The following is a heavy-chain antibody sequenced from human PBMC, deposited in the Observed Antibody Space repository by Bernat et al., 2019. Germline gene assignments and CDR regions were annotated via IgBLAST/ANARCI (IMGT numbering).Heavy chain of an antibody. CDR1: GLTVSSND. V-gene: IGHV3-53*05. CDR3: ALLYYHQMDA. J-gene: IGHJ6*02. CDR2: IHNGGRT. Sequence: EVQLVETGGGLIQPGGSLRLSCAASGLTVSSNDMTWVRQAPGKGLEWVSVIHNGGRTYYADSVEGRFTISRDNSKNPLYVEMNSLRAGDTAVYYCALLYYHQMDAWGQGTTVTVSS. D-gene: IGHD2-15*01.